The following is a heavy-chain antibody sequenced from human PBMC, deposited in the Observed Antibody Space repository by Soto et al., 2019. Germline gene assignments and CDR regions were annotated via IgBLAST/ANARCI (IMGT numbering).Heavy chain of an antibody. CDR3: ASDRGYGLVN. V-gene: IGHV1-69*12. CDR2: IIPMFGIT. CDR1: GGSFSSYG. D-gene: IGHD2-15*01. Sequence: QVQLVQSGAEVKKPGSSLKVSCKVSGGSFSSYGFNWVRQAPGQGLEWMGGIIPMFGITNHTQKFQDRMTISADASTSTAYMQLSSLGSDDTAIYYCASDRGYGLVNWGQATLLTVSS. J-gene: IGHJ4*02.